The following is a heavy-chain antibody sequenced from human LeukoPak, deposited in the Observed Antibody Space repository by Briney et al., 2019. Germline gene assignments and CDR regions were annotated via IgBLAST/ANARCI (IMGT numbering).Heavy chain of an antibody. D-gene: IGHD3-22*01. J-gene: IGHJ4*02. Sequence: SETLSLTCTVSGGSISSGGYYWSWIRQHPGKGLEWIGYIYYSGSTYYNPSLKSRVTIAVDTSKNQFSLKLSSVTAADTAVYYCARGGRYDSSGLSFDYWGQGTLVTVSS. V-gene: IGHV4-31*03. CDR2: IYYSGST. CDR3: ARGGRYDSSGLSFDY. CDR1: GGSISSGGYY.